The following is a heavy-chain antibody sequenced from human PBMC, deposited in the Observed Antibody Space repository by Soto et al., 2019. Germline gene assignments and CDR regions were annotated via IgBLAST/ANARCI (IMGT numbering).Heavy chain of an antibody. CDR2: INPNSGGT. V-gene: IGHV1-2*02. Sequence: QVQLVQSGAEVKKLGASVKVSCKASAYTFTGYYMHCVRQAPGQVLDWMGWINPNSGGTNYAQKFQCRVTMTRDTSISPAYMELSRLRSDYTAVNYCVRAQYCGGDCYTFGYWCQGHLVTVSS. J-gene: IGHJ4*02. CDR3: VRAQYCGGDCYTFGY. D-gene: IGHD2-21*02. CDR1: AYTFTGYY.